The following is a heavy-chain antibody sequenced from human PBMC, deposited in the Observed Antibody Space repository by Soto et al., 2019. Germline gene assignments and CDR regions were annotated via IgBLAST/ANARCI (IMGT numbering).Heavy chain of an antibody. CDR2: TYFRSKWYN. CDR1: GDSVSSNTAS. Sequence: SQTLSLTWAISGDSVSSNTASWNWIRQSPARGLEWLGRTYFRSKWYNDYAVSVKNRIIINPDTSNNQFSMQLNYVTHEDTAVYFCAKGDNLGPKTGYAFDPWGQGIMVTVSS. J-gene: IGHJ5*02. D-gene: IGHD5-12*01. V-gene: IGHV6-1*01. CDR3: AKGDNLGPKTGYAFDP.